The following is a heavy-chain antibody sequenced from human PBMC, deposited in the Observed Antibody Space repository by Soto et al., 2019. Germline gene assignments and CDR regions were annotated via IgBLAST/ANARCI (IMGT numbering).Heavy chain of an antibody. V-gene: IGHV4-59*01. CDR3: GREGGFHGGDYDAFDI. CDR2: IYYSGST. Sequence: SETLSLTCTVSGGSISSYYWSWIRQPPGKGLEWVGYIYYSGSTNYNPSLKSRVTISVDTSKNQSSVKMTSVTAADTAFYYWGREGGFHGGDYDAFDIWGQGTMVTVSS. J-gene: IGHJ3*02. D-gene: IGHD3-16*01. CDR1: GGSISSYY.